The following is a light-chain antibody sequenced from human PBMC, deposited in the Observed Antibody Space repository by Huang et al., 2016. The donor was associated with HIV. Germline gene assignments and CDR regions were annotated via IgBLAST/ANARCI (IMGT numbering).Light chain of an antibody. Sequence: EIVLTQSPATLSLSPGERATLSCRASQSVSTYLAWYQQKPGQAPRLLIYDASIRATGIPARFSGIGSGTDFTLTISSLEPEDFAVYYCHQRSNWPPSITFGQGTRLEIK. CDR2: DAS. V-gene: IGKV3-11*01. J-gene: IGKJ5*01. CDR1: QSVSTY. CDR3: HQRSNWPPSIT.